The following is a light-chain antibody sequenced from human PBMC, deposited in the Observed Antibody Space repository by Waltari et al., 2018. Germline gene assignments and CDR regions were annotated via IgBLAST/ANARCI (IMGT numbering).Light chain of an antibody. J-gene: IGKJ2*01. V-gene: IGKV1-33*01. CDR1: HDISDY. Sequence: DIQMTQSPSSLSASVGDTVTITCQANHDISDYLNWYQQKPGKAPNLLISDASHLAAGVPSRFSGSGYGTDFTFTISSLQPEDFATYYCQQHDNPPFTFGQGTKLEIK. CDR2: DAS. CDR3: QQHDNPPFT.